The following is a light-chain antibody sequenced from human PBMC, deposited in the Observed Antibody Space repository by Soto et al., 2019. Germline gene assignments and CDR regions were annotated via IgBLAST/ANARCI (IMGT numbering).Light chain of an antibody. V-gene: IGKV3-20*01. CDR1: QSVSSSY. CDR2: GAS. J-gene: IGKJ5*01. CDR3: QQSGSSPLT. Sequence: EIVLTQSPGTLSLSPGERATLSCRASQSVSSSYLAWYQQKPGQAPRLLIYGASSRATGIPDRFSGSGSGTDFTLTISRLEPEDFAVYYCQQSGSSPLTFGQGTRLEI.